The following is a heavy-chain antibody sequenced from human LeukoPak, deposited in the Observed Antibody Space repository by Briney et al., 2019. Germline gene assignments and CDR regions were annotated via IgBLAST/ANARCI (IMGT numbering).Heavy chain of an antibody. CDR3: VKVDGEYGSGSYYFDH. Sequence: GGSLRLSCSASGFTFSGYAMHWVRQAPGKGLEHVSAISSNGGSTDYADSVKGRFTISRDNSKNTLYLQMSSLRTEDTAVYYCVKVDGEYGSGSYYFDHWVQGTLVTVSS. D-gene: IGHD3-10*01. J-gene: IGHJ4*02. V-gene: IGHV3-64D*06. CDR2: ISSNGGST. CDR1: GFTFSGYA.